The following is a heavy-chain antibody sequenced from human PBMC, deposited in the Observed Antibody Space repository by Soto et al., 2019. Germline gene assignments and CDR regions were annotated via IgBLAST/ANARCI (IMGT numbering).Heavy chain of an antibody. Sequence: GWSMRLSCVVSGFSFSDSYMTWVHQIPGKGLEWIASISSGAFTISYAAAVKGRFTISRDDGHNSLFLQMDSLRAEDTALYYCARDTTRLEHWGQGTLVTVSS. D-gene: IGHD1-1*01. CDR1: GFSFSDSY. V-gene: IGHV3-11*01. CDR3: ARDTTRLEH. CDR2: ISSGAFTI. J-gene: IGHJ4*02.